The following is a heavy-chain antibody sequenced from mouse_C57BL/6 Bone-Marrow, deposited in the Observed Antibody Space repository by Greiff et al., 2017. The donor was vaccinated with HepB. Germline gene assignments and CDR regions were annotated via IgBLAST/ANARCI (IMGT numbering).Heavy chain of an antibody. D-gene: IGHD1-1*01. V-gene: IGHV5-17*01. CDR2: ISSGSSTI. CDR3: ARSYYGSSHYYFDY. Sequence: DVKLVESGGGLVKPGGSLKLSCAASGFTFSDYGMHWVRQAPEKGLEWVAYISSGSSTIYYADTVKGRFTISRDNAKNTLFLQMTSLRSEDTAMYYCARSYYGSSHYYFDYWGQGTTLTVSS. CDR1: GFTFSDYG. J-gene: IGHJ2*01.